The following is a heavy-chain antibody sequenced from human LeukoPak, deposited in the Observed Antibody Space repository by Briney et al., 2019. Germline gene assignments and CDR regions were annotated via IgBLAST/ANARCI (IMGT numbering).Heavy chain of an antibody. CDR1: GYTFSTFG. Sequence: ASVKVSCKASGYTFSTFGIIWVRQAPGQGLGWMGWISTYNGNTNYIQKLQGRVTVTTDTSTSTVYMELRSLRSDDTAVYYCARGDDAFDIWGQGTMVTVSS. V-gene: IGHV1-18*01. J-gene: IGHJ3*02. CDR2: ISTYNGNT. CDR3: ARGDDAFDI.